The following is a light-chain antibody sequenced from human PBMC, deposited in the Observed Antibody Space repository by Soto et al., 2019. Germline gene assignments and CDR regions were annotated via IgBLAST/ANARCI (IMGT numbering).Light chain of an antibody. CDR1: QSVSSN. Sequence: EIVMTQSPATLSVSPGERATLSCRASQSVSSNLAWYQQKPAQAPSLLIYGASTRATAIPARFSGSGSATAFTLTTSSLQSEDVAVYYCQQYYNCPPYTFGQGTKLEIK. CDR3: QQYYNCPPYT. V-gene: IGKV3-15*01. J-gene: IGKJ2*01. CDR2: GAS.